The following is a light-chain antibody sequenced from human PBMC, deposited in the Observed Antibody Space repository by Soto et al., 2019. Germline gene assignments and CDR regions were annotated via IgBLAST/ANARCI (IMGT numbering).Light chain of an antibody. CDR1: QSVSSSY. V-gene: IGKV3-20*01. J-gene: IGKJ2*01. CDR2: GAS. Sequence: EIVLTQSPGTLSLSPGERATLSCRASQSVSSSYLAWYQQRPGQAPRLLIYGASSMATGIPDRFSGSGSGTDFTLTISRLEPEDFAVYSWQQYGRSPRTYTCGQGTKLEI. CDR3: QQYGRSPRTYT.